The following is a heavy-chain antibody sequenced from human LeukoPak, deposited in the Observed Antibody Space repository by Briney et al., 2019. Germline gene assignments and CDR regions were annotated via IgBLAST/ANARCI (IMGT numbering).Heavy chain of an antibody. V-gene: IGHV4-59*01. J-gene: IGHJ3*02. D-gene: IGHD1-26*01. CDR2: IYYSGST. CDR1: GGSISSYY. CDR3: ARDRQVEATDAFDI. Sequence: PSETLSLTCTVSGGSISSYYWSWIRQPPGKGLEWIGYIYYSGSTNYNPSPKSRVTISVDTSKNQFSLKLSSVTAADTAVYYCARDRQVEATDAFDIWGQGTMVTVSS.